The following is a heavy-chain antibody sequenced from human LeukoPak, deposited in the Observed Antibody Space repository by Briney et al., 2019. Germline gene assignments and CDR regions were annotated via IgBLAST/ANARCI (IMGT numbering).Heavy chain of an antibody. Sequence: GSLRLCCAASGFTFSSYGMHWVRQAPGKGLEWVAVIWYDGSNIYYADSVKGRFTISRDNSKNTLYLQMNSLRAEDTAVYYCARDRTSGYDWDDAFDIWGQGTMVTVSS. V-gene: IGHV3-33*01. J-gene: IGHJ3*02. CDR3: ARDRTSGYDWDDAFDI. CDR2: IWYDGSNI. CDR1: GFTFSSYG. D-gene: IGHD5-12*01.